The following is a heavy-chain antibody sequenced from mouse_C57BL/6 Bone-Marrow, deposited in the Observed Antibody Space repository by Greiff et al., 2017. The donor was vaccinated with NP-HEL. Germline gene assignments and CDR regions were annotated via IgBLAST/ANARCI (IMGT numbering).Heavy chain of an antibody. V-gene: IGHV5-4*01. CDR1: GFTFSSYA. D-gene: IGHD2-2*01. CDR2: ISYGGSYT. CDR3: ASEELSTSGYGFWFAY. Sequence: EVQRVESGGGLVKPGGSLKLSCAASGFTFSSYAMSWVRQTPEKRLEWVATISYGGSYTYYPDNVKGRFTISRDNAKNNLYLQMSHLKSEDTAMYYCASEELSTSGYGFWFAYWGQGTLVTVSA. J-gene: IGHJ3*01.